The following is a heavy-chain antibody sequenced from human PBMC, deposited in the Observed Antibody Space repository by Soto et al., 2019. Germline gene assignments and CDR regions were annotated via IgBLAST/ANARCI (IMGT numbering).Heavy chain of an antibody. Sequence: ASVKVSCKASGYTFTSYAMHWLRQAPGQRLEWMGWINAGNGNTKYSQKFQGRVTITRDTSASTAYMELSSLRSEDTAVYYCARVKGVVVAARGAFDIWGQGTMVTVSS. V-gene: IGHV1-3*01. CDR3: ARVKGVVVAARGAFDI. J-gene: IGHJ3*02. CDR2: INAGNGNT. CDR1: GYTFTSYA. D-gene: IGHD2-15*01.